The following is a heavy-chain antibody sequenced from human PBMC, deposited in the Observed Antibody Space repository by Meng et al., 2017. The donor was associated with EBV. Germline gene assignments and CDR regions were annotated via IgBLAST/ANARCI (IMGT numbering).Heavy chain of an antibody. D-gene: IGHD6-19*01. V-gene: IGHV1-2*06. CDR1: GYTFTGYY. J-gene: IGHJ4*02. CDR2: INPNSGGT. CDR3: ARVGIAVAGTGDY. Sequence: QVQLVQSGDEVKKPGSLVTVSCKASGYTFTGYYMHWVRQAPGQGLEWMGRINPNSGGTNYAQKFQGRVTMTRDTSISTAYMELSRLRSDDTAVYYCARVGIAVAGTGDYWGQGTLVTVSS.